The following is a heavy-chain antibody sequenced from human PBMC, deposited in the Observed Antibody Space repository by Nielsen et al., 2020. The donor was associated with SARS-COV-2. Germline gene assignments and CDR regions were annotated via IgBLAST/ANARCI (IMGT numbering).Heavy chain of an antibody. D-gene: IGHD6-19*01. J-gene: IGHJ4*02. Sequence: GGSLRLSCAASGFRFSSYSMNWVRQAPGKELEWVSCIRGSGTSVYYADSVRGRFTISRDNAKSSLYLQMSSLRAEDTAVYYCARELTGGWYLFDHWGQGTLVTVSS. CDR1: GFRFSSYS. V-gene: IGHV3-21*01. CDR3: ARELTGGWYLFDH. CDR2: IRGSGTSV.